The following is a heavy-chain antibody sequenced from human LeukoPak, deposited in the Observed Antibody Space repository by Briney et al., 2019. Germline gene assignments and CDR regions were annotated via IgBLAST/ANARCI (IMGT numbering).Heavy chain of an antibody. Sequence: SETLSLTCTVSGGSISSYYWSWIRQPPGKGLEWIGYIYYSGSTNYNPSLKSRVTISVDTSKNQFSLKLSSVTAADTAVNYCARLPGYFDYWGQGTLVTVSS. CDR3: ARLPGYFDY. CDR2: IYYSGST. D-gene: IGHD7-27*01. J-gene: IGHJ4*02. V-gene: IGHV4-59*08. CDR1: GGSISSYY.